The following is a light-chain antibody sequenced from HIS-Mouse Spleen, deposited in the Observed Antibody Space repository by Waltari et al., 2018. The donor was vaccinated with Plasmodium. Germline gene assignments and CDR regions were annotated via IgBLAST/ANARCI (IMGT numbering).Light chain of an antibody. J-gene: IGKJ1*01. V-gene: IGKV1-39*01. Sequence: DIQMTQSPSSLSASVGDRVTITCRASQSISSYLNWYQQKPGKAPKLLIYAASRLQSWVPSRFSGSGSGTAFTLSISSLQPEDFATYYCQQSYSTWTFGQGTKVEIK. CDR2: AAS. CDR3: QQSYSTWT. CDR1: QSISSY.